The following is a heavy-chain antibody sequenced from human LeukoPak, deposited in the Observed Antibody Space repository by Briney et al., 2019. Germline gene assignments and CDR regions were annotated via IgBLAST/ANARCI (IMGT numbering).Heavy chain of an antibody. CDR1: GYTFTSYD. CDR3: ARIPSQWLPDY. CDR2: MNPNSGNT. V-gene: IGHV1-8*01. D-gene: IGHD6-19*01. Sequence: ASVKVSFKASGYTFTSYDINWVRQATGQGLEWMGWMNPNSGNTGYSQKFQGRVAMTRNTSISTAYMELSSLRSEDTAVYYCARIPSQWLPDYWGQGTLVTVSS. J-gene: IGHJ4*02.